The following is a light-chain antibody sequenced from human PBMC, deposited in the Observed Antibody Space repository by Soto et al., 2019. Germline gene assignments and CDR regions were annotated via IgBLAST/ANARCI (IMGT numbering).Light chain of an antibody. V-gene: IGKV3-15*01. CDR2: GAS. CDR3: QQYNNWPRT. J-gene: IGKJ1*01. CDR1: RTVHSN. Sequence: EIVITQSPATVSVSPGDRVTLSCRASRTVHSNVAWYQHKPGQAPRLLIYGASFRATGMPARFSGSGFGTEFTLTISSLQSEDFAVYYCQQYNNWPRTFGQGTKVDIK.